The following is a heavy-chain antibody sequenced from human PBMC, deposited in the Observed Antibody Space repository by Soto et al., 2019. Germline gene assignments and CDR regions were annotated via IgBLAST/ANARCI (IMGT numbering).Heavy chain of an antibody. D-gene: IGHD6-19*01. J-gene: IGHJ4*02. CDR1: GFTFRTYG. V-gene: IGHV3-30*18. CDR3: AKEAHGGWQFFDT. Sequence: GGSLRLSCAASGFTFRTYGMHWVRQAPGKGLEWVAFISDDGSQKYYGDSVKGRFTISRDNSKNTLSLRMISLRTEDTSVYYCAKEAHGGWQFFDTWGQGTLVTVS. CDR2: ISDDGSQK.